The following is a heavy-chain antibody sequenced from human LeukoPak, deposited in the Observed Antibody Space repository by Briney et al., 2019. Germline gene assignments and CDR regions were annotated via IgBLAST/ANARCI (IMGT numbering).Heavy chain of an antibody. D-gene: IGHD3-10*01. J-gene: IGHJ5*02. CDR1: AFRFTTAW. CDR2: VKSKADGETK. Sequence: GGSLRLSCAASAFRFTTAWMTWVRQAPGKGLEWIGRVKSKADGETKDYAASVKGRFFMSRDDSEATLFLQMNYLEIEDTAVYYCATDLGLTMIRGVLVSWGQGTLVTVSS. V-gene: IGHV3-15*01. CDR3: ATDLGLTMIRGVLVS.